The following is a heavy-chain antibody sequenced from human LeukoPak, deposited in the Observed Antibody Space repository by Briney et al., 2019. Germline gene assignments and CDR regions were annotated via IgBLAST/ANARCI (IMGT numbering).Heavy chain of an antibody. J-gene: IGHJ4*02. Sequence: ASVKVSCKASGGTFSSYAISWVRQAPGQGLEWMGGIIPIFGTANYAQKFQGRVTITADESTSTAYMELSSLRSEDTAVYYCARPSGPVYIAAAGTLVVEYYFDHWGQGTLVTVSS. CDR2: IIPIFGTA. V-gene: IGHV1-69*13. D-gene: IGHD6-13*01. CDR3: ARPSGPVYIAAAGTLVVEYYFDH. CDR1: GGTFSSYA.